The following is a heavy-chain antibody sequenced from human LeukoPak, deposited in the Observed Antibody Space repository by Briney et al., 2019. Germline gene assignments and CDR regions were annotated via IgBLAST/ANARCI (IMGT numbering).Heavy chain of an antibody. J-gene: IGHJ5*02. D-gene: IGHD2-2*01. CDR1: GGSISSYY. V-gene: IGHV4-4*07. CDR2: IYTSGST. Sequence: SETLSLTCTVSGGSISSYYWSWIRQPAGKGLEWIGRIYTSGSTNYNPSLKSRDTMSVDTSKNQFSLKLSSVTAADTAVYYCAGRYCSSTSCYLRGFDPWGQGTLVTVSS. CDR3: AGRYCSSTSCYLRGFDP.